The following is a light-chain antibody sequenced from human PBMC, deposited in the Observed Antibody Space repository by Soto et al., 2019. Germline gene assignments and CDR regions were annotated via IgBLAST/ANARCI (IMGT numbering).Light chain of an antibody. J-gene: IGKJ5*01. V-gene: IGKV1-9*01. CDR1: QGISNY. Sequence: DIQLTQSPSFLSASVGDRVTITCRASQGISNYLDWYQQKAGKAPNLLINAASTLQSGVPSRFRGSGSGTEFTLTISSLQPEGFATYYCQQLDSYPITFGQGTRLEIK. CDR3: QQLDSYPIT. CDR2: AAS.